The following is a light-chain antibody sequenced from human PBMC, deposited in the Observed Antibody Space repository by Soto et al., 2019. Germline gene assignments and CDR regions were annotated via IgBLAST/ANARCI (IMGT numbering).Light chain of an antibody. V-gene: IGLV2-14*03. CDR3: SSFTSSTSYV. J-gene: IGLJ7*01. Sequence: QSVLTQPASVSGSPGQSIAISCTGTSSDVGSYNSVSWYQQYPGKAPKLIIHDVNNRPSGISDRFSGSKSGNTASLTISGLQAEDEADYYCSSFTSSTSYVFGTGTQLTVL. CDR2: DVN. CDR1: SSDVGSYNS.